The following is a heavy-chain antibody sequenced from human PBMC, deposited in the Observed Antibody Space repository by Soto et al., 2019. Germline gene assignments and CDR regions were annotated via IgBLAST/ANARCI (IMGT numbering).Heavy chain of an antibody. CDR3: ARGRGWRDY. CDR2: INLNSGHT. Sequence: QVQLVQSGAEVKKPGASVKVSCKASGYPFTTYDISWVRQAAGQGLEWMGWINLNSGHTDYAQRFQGRVTMTRNTSPSTAYMELTRLSSEDTAGYYCARGRGWRDYWGQGTLVTVSS. CDR1: GYPFTTYD. J-gene: IGHJ4*02. V-gene: IGHV1-8*01. D-gene: IGHD6-19*01.